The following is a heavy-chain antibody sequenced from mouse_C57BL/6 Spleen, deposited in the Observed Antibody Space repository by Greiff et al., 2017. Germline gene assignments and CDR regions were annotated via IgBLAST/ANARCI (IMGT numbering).Heavy chain of an antibody. Sequence: VQLQQSGAELARPGASVKLSCKASGYTFTSYGISWVKQRTGQGLEWIGEIDPRSGNTYYNEKFKGKATLTADKSSSTAYMELRSLTSEDSAVYFCARWGYPGHFDYWGQGTTLTVSS. CDR1: GYTFTSYG. CDR2: IDPRSGNT. V-gene: IGHV1-81*01. J-gene: IGHJ2*01. CDR3: ARWGYPGHFDY. D-gene: IGHD2-14*01.